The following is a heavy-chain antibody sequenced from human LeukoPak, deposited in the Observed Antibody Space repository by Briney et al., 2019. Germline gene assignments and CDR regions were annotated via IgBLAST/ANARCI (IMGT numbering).Heavy chain of an antibody. CDR1: GFTFSSYA. D-gene: IGHD3-16*01. V-gene: IGHV3-23*01. J-gene: IGHJ3*02. CDR2: ISGSGGST. Sequence: PGGSLRLSCAASGFTFSSYAMSWARQAPGKGLEWVSAISGSGGSTYYADSVKGRFTISRDNSKNTLYLQMNSLRAEDTAVYYCAIDMITFGGVIYDAFDIWGQGTMVTVSS. CDR3: AIDMITFGGVIYDAFDI.